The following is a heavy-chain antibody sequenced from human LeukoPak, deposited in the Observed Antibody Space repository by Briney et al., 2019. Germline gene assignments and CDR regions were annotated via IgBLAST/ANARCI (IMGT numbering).Heavy chain of an antibody. CDR1: GYTFTSYY. D-gene: IGHD3-10*01. Sequence: GASVKVSCKASGYTFTSYYMHWVRQAPGQGLEWMGIINPSGGSTSYAQKFQGRVTMTRDMSTSTVYMELSSLRSEDTAVYYCARRFMVRGVTNWFDPWGQGTLVTVSS. CDR3: ARRFMVRGVTNWFDP. J-gene: IGHJ5*02. CDR2: INPSGGST. V-gene: IGHV1-46*01.